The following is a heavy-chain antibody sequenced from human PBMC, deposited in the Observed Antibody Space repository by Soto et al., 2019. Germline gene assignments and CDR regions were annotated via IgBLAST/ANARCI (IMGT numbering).Heavy chain of an antibody. D-gene: IGHD3-22*01. Sequence: GVSMRVSCAAAGFTFISYGSNWVSQNTGKGLEWVSSISSSSSYIYYADSVKGRFTISRDNAKNSLYLQMNSLRAEDTAVYYCARAITYYYDSSGYTADYWGQGTLVTVSS. CDR1: GFTFISYG. J-gene: IGHJ4*02. V-gene: IGHV3-21*01. CDR2: ISSSSSYI. CDR3: ARAITYYYDSSGYTADY.